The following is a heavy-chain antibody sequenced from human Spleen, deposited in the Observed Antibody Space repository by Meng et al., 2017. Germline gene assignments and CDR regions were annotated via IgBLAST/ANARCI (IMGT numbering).Heavy chain of an antibody. D-gene: IGHD2-15*01. CDR1: GYTFTTYD. J-gene: IGHJ5*02. Sequence: ASVKVSCKASGYTFTTYDIHWVRQASGQGLEWMGWMNPSSGHTGYVQKFQGRVTMTGDTSISTAYMELSRLRSDDTAVYYCARDKGAYCSGGSCYEYWFDPCGQAIL. CDR2: MNPSSGHT. V-gene: IGHV1-8*01. CDR3: ARDKGAYCSGGSCYEYWFDP.